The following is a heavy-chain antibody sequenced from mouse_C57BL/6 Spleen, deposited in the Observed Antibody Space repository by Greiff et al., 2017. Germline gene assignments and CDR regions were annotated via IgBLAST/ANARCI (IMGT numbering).Heavy chain of an antibody. Sequence: VQLKESGPGLVKPSQSLSLTCSVTGYSITSGYYWNWIRQFPGNKLEWMGYISYDGSNNYNPSLKNRISITRDTSKNQFFLKLNAVTTEDTATYYCARESPDCYYDDWGKGTTLTVSS. CDR3: ARESPDCYYDD. V-gene: IGHV3-6*01. D-gene: IGHD2-4*01. CDR2: ISYDGSN. CDR1: GYSITSGYY. J-gene: IGHJ2*01.